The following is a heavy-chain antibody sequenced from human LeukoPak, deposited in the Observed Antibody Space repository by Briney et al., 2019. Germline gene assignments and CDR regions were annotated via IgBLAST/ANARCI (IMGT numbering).Heavy chain of an antibody. V-gene: IGHV4-59*01. J-gene: IGHJ6*03. CDR2: IYYSGST. CDR1: GGSITSYY. Sequence: PSETLSLACTVSGGSITSYYWSWIRQPPGKGLEWIGCIYYSGSTNYNPSLKSRVTISVDTSKNQFSLKLRSVTAADTAVYYCARETSQKGAHYMDVWGKGTTVTISS. D-gene: IGHD3-16*01. CDR3: ARETSQKGAHYMDV.